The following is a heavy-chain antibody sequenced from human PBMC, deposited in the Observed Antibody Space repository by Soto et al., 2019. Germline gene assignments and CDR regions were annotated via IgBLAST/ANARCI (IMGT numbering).Heavy chain of an antibody. V-gene: IGHV3-33*01. CDR1: GFTFSSYG. J-gene: IGHJ4*02. CDR3: ARDCAGYSSGWYQRGGFDY. Sequence: QVQLVESGGGVVQPGRSLRLSCAASGFTFSSYGMHWVRQAPGKGLEWVAVIWYDGSNKYYADSVKGRFTISRDNSXTXLXXQMNSLRAEDTAVYYCARDCAGYSSGWYQRGGFDYWGQGTLVTVSS. CDR2: IWYDGSNK. D-gene: IGHD6-19*01.